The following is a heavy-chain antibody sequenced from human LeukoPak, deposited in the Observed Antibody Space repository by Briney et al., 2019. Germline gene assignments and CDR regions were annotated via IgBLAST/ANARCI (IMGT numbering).Heavy chain of an antibody. J-gene: IGHJ6*03. V-gene: IGHV4-38-2*02. CDR1: SYSISSGYY. CDR3: ARLYSNYVYYMDV. Sequence: SETLSLTCTVSSYSISSGYYWGWTRPPPGKGRECIGNIDHNGSTYCNPSLKSGVTISVHTPKNQFSLKLSSVTAADTAVYYCARLYSNYVYYMDVWGKGTTVTVSS. D-gene: IGHD4-11*01. CDR2: IDHNGST.